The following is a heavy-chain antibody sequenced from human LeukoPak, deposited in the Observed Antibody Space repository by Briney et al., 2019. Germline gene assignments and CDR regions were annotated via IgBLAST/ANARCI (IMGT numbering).Heavy chain of an antibody. CDR2: INRSGGST. CDR3: AKAVPLDRRAFDY. V-gene: IGHV3-23*01. J-gene: IGHJ4*02. CDR1: GFTVKGGY. Sequence: RGALRLSCVASGFTVKGGYMSGVLQDPGGGVRLVSAINRSGGSTYYADSVKGRFTISSDTSKNTLYLQMNSLRAEDTAVYYCAKAVPLDRRAFDYWGQGTLVTVSS.